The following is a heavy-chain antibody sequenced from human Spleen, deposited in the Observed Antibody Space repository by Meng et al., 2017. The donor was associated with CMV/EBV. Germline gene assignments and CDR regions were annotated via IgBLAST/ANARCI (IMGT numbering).Heavy chain of an antibody. J-gene: IGHJ6*02. Sequence: GESLKISCAASGFTFISFSMYWVRQAPGKGLEWVSYISSGGDYIFYADSVKGRFTISRDNAKDLVFLHMNSLRADDTGVYYCARDLGIVGATVGFWGQGTTVTVSS. D-gene: IGHD1-26*01. V-gene: IGHV3-21*06. CDR2: ISSGGDYI. CDR1: GFTFISFS. CDR3: ARDLGIVGATVGF.